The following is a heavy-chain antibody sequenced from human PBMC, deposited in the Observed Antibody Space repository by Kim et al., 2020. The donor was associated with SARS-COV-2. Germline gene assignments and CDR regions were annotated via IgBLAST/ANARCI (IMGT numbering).Heavy chain of an antibody. CDR1: GFTFSSYA. V-gene: IGHV3-23*01. CDR3: ACIAVAGFDDY. D-gene: IGHD6-19*01. CDR2: IRGNSGTT. J-gene: IGHJ4*02. Sequence: GGSLRLSCAASGFTFSSYAMSWVRQAPGKGLEWVSEIRGNSGTTYYADSVKGRFSVSRDNFKKTLFLQMNSLRVEDTALYFCACIAVAGFDDYWGQGTRVTVSS.